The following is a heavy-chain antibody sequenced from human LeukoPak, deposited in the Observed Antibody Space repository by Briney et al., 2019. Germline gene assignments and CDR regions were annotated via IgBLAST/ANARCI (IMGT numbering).Heavy chain of an antibody. CDR3: AGMYSSGWYEGDY. J-gene: IGHJ4*02. Sequence: SETLSLTCTVSGGSISSYYWSWIRQPPGKGLEWIGYIYYSGSTNYNPSLKSRVTISVDRSKNQFSMKLSSVTAADTAVYYCAGMYSSGWYEGDYWGQGTLVTVSS. CDR2: IYYSGST. V-gene: IGHV4-59*01. CDR1: GGSISSYY. D-gene: IGHD6-13*01.